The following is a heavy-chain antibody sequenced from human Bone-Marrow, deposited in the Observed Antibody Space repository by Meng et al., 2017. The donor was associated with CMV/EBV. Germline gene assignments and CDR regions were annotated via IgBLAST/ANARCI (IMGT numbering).Heavy chain of an antibody. J-gene: IGHJ6*01. CDR3: ARPEDDFWSGYGRNYYYYGMDV. V-gene: IGHV1-69*10. D-gene: IGHD3-3*01. CDR2: IIPILGIA. CDR1: GGTFSSYA. Sequence: SVKVSCKASGGTFSSYAISWVRQAPGQGLEWMGGIIPILGIANYAQKFQGRVTITADKSTSTAYMELSSLRSEDTAVYYCARPEDDFWSGYGRNYYYYGMDVWGQGTTVTGYS.